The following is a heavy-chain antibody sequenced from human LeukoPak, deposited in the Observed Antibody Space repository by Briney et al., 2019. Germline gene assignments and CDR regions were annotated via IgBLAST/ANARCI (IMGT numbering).Heavy chain of an antibody. CDR3: AAARGATIELLDY. D-gene: IGHD5-12*01. V-gene: IGHV1-58*01. CDR2: LAVGSGNT. CDR1: GFTFTRSG. Sequence: SVKVSCKASGFTFTRSGVQWVRQARGQGLEWIGWLAVGSGNTKYAQKFQGRVTITRDMSTSTAYMELYSLRSEDTALYYCAAARGATIELLDYWGQGTPVTVSS. J-gene: IGHJ4*02.